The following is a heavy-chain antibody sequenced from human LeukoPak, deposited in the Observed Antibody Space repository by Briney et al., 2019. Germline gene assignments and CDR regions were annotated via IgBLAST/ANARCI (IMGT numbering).Heavy chain of an antibody. CDR2: INHSGST. D-gene: IGHD3-22*01. CDR3: ARGYFNSSGYSNAFDI. CDR1: GGSFSGYY. Sequence: SETLSLTCAVYGGSFSGYYWSWIRQPPGKGLEWIGEINHSGSTNYNPSLKSRVTISVDTAKNQFSLKMSSMTAADTAVYYCARGYFNSSGYSNAFDIWGQGTMVTVSS. J-gene: IGHJ3*02. V-gene: IGHV4-34*01.